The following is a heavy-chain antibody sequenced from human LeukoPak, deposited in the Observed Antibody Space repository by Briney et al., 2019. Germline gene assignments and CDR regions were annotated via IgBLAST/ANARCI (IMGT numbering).Heavy chain of an antibody. CDR1: GGSFSGYY. D-gene: IGHD6-19*01. Sequence: SETLSLTCAVYGGSFSGYYWSWIRRPPGKGLEWIGEINHSGSTNYNPSLKSRVTISVDTSKNQFSLKLSSVTAADTAVYYCARKEQWLPHDAFDIWGQGTMVTVSS. V-gene: IGHV4-34*01. CDR2: INHSGST. J-gene: IGHJ3*02. CDR3: ARKEQWLPHDAFDI.